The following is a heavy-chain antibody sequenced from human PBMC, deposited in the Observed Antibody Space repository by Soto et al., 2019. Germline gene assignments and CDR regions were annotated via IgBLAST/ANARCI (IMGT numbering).Heavy chain of an antibody. V-gene: IGHV3-21*01. CDR1: GFTFSSYS. D-gene: IGHD6-13*01. CDR2: ISSSSSYI. Sequence: GGSLRLSCAASGFTFSSYSMNWVRQAPGKGLEWVSSISSSSSYIYYADSVKGRFTISRDNAKNSLYLQMNSLRAEDTAVYYCARVYSSSWSSFDYWGQGTLVTVSS. CDR3: ARVYSSSWSSFDY. J-gene: IGHJ4*02.